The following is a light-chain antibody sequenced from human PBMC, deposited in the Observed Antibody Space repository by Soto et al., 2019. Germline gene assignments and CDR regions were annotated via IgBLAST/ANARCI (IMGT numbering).Light chain of an antibody. V-gene: IGLV2-14*01. Sequence: QSALTQPASVSGSPGQSITISCTGTSSDVGGYNYVSWYQQHPGKAPKLMIYEVSNRPSGVSNRFSGSKSGNTASLTISGLQAEDEDDYYCSSYTSSRTLVFGGGTKLTVL. CDR2: EVS. CDR3: SSYTSSRTLV. J-gene: IGLJ2*01. CDR1: SSDVGGYNY.